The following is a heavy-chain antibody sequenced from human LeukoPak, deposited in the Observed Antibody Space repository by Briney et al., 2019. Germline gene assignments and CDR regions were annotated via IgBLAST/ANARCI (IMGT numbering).Heavy chain of an antibody. CDR1: GYTFSSYG. CDR2: ISAYNGNT. Sequence: ASVKVSCKASGYTFSSYGISWVRQAPGQGLEWMGWISAYNGNTNYAQKFQGSLTMTRDPSISTAYMELSSLTSDDTAMYYCARENYYFDYWGQGTLVTVSS. V-gene: IGHV1-18*01. J-gene: IGHJ4*02. CDR3: ARENYYFDY.